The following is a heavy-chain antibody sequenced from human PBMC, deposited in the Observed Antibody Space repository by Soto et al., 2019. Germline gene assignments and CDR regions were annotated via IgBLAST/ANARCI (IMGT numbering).Heavy chain of an antibody. Sequence: GASVKVSCKASGYTFTSYDINWVRQATGQGLEWMGWMNPNSGNTGYAQKFQGRVTMTRNTSISTAYMELSSLRSEDTAVYYCARIRTRITIFGVVTNDAFDTWGQGTMVTVSS. D-gene: IGHD3-3*01. CDR3: ARIRTRITIFGVVTNDAFDT. CDR2: MNPNSGNT. V-gene: IGHV1-8*01. CDR1: GYTFTSYD. J-gene: IGHJ3*02.